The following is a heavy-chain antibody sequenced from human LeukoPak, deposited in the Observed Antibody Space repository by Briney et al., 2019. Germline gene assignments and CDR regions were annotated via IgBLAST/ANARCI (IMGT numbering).Heavy chain of an antibody. D-gene: IGHD5-24*01. Sequence: ASVKVSCKASGYTFTNYGITWVRQAPGQGLEWMGWISAYNGNTNYAQKLQGRVTMTTDTSTSTAYMEVRSLRYDDTAVLYCARDAGDGYTSWGQGTLVTVSP. V-gene: IGHV1-18*01. CDR3: ARDAGDGYTS. CDR1: GYTFTNYG. J-gene: IGHJ5*02. CDR2: ISAYNGNT.